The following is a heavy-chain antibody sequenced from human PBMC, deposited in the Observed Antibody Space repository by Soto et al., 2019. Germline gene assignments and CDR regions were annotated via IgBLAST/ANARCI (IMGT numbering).Heavy chain of an antibody. D-gene: IGHD2-2*01. J-gene: IGHJ5*02. CDR3: ARDVWRDPDCTSTSCYYNWFDP. V-gene: IGHV1-69*12. CDR2: IIPIFGTP. CDR1: GGTFSIYG. Sequence: QVQLVQSGAEVTKPGSSVKVSCKASGGTFSIYGISWVRQAPGQGLEWMGGIIPIFGTPNYAQKFQGRVTIMADESTSTAYMELSSQRSEDTAVYYCARDVWRDPDCTSTSCYYNWFDPWGQGTLVTVSS.